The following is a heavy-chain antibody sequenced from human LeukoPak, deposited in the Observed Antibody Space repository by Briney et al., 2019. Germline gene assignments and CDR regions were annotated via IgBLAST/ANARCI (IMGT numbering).Heavy chain of an antibody. CDR3: ARSPDPGEWLVSGYYYYYMDV. CDR2: IIPIFGTA. V-gene: IGHV1-69*06. J-gene: IGHJ6*03. Sequence: GASVKVSCKASGGTFSSYAISWVRQAPGQGLEWMGGIIPIFGTANYAQKFQGRVTITADKSTSTAYMELSSLRSEDTAVYYCARSPDPGEWLVSGYYYYYMDVWGKGTTVTVSS. CDR1: GGTFSSYA. D-gene: IGHD6-19*01.